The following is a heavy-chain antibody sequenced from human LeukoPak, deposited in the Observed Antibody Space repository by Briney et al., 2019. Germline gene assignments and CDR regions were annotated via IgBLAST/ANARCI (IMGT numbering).Heavy chain of an antibody. CDR1: GYTFTSYD. Sequence: ASVKVSCKASGYTFTSYDINWVRQATGQGLEWMGWMNPNSGNTGHAQKFQGRVTMTRNTSISTAYMELSSLRSEDTAVYYCARGSRNYDSSGYYLHDAFDIWGQGTMVTVSS. CDR3: ARGSRNYDSSGYYLHDAFDI. J-gene: IGHJ3*02. V-gene: IGHV1-8*01. D-gene: IGHD3-22*01. CDR2: MNPNSGNT.